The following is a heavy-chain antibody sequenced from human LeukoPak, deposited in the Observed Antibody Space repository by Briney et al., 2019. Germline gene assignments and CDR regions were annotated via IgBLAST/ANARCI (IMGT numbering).Heavy chain of an antibody. CDR3: AIDPNWGIHY. D-gene: IGHD7-27*01. Sequence: GGSLRLSCAASGFTVSGNYMSWVRQAPGKGLEWVSIVYSGGSTYYADSVKGRFTISRDNSKNTLYLQMNNLRVEDTAIYYCAIDPNWGIHYWGQGVLVTVSS. CDR2: VYSGGST. V-gene: IGHV3-53*01. CDR1: GFTVSGNY. J-gene: IGHJ4*02.